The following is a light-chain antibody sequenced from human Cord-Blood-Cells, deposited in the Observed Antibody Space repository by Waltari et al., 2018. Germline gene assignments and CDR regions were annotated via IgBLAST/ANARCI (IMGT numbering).Light chain of an antibody. CDR2: DAS. J-gene: IGKJ4*01. CDR3: QQRSNWGLT. CDR1: QSVSSY. V-gene: IGKV3-11*01. Sequence: EIVLTQSPATLSLSPGERATLSCRASQSVSSYLAWYQQKPGQDHRLLIYDASNRATGIPARFSGSGSGTDFTLTISSLEPEDFAVYYCQQRSNWGLTFGGGTKVEIK.